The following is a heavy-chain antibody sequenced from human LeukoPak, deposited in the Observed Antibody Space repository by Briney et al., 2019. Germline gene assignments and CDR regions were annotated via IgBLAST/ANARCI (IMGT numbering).Heavy chain of an antibody. CDR1: GGTFSSYT. CDR3: AREEGSYDFLDY. Sequence: ASVKVSCKASGGTFSSYTICWVRQAPGQGLEWMGRIIPILGIANYAQKFQGRVTITADKSTSTAYMELSSLRSEDTAVYYCAREEGSYDFLDYWGQGTLVTVSS. CDR2: IIPILGIA. J-gene: IGHJ4*02. D-gene: IGHD3-3*01. V-gene: IGHV1-69*02.